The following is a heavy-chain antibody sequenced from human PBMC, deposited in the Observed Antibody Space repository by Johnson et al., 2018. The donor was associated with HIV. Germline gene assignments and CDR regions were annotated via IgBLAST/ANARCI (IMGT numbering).Heavy chain of an antibody. D-gene: IGHD6-13*01. V-gene: IGHV3-30*04. CDR3: ARDHRSSWTPGDAFDI. CDR2: ISYDGSNK. CDR1: GFTFSSYA. Sequence: QVQLVESGGGLVQPGGSLRLSCAASGFTFSSYAMHWVRQAPGKGLEWVAVISYDGSNKYYAYSVKGRFTISRDNSKNTLHLQMNSLRAEDTAVYYCARDHRSSWTPGDAFDIWGQGTMVTVSS. J-gene: IGHJ3*02.